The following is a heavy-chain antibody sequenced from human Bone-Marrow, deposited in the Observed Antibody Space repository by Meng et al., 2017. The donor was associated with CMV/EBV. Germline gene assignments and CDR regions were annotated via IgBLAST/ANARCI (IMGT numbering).Heavy chain of an antibody. V-gene: IGHV3-21*01. CDR2: ISSSSSYI. J-gene: IGHJ4*02. D-gene: IGHD2-21*02. Sequence: GESLKISCAGSGFSFNKNSMHWVRQAPGKGLEWVSSISSSSSYIYYADSVKGRFTISRDNAKNSLYLQMNSLRAEATAVYYCAGWGEVGGDQGSFDHWGQGTLVTVSS. CDR1: GFSFNKNS. CDR3: AGWGEVGGDQGSFDH.